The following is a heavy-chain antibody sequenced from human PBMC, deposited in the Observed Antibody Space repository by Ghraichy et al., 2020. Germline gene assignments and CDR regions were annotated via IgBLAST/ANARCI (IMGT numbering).Heavy chain of an antibody. CDR2: ISSNGGST. CDR3: VKLPAAMLFYYGMDV. V-gene: IGHV3-64D*08. D-gene: IGHD2-2*01. J-gene: IGHJ6*02. Sequence: GGSLRLSWSASGFTLSSDAMHWVRCAPGKGLEYVSAISSNGGSTYYADSVKGRFTISRDNSKNTLYLQMSSLRAEDTAVYYCVKLPAAMLFYYGMDVWGQGTTVTVSS. CDR1: GFTLSSDA.